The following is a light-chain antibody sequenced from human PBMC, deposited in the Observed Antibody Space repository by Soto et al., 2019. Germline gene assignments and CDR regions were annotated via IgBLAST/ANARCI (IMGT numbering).Light chain of an antibody. CDR1: QDISIF. V-gene: IGKV1-5*03. J-gene: IGKJ5*01. CDR3: QQYNSYPIT. Sequence: DIQMTQSPSSLSASVGDRVTITCQASQDISIFVNWYQQKPGKAPKLLIYKASTLKSGVPSRFSGSGSGTEFTLTISSLQPDDFATYFCQQYNSYPITFGQGTRLEI. CDR2: KAS.